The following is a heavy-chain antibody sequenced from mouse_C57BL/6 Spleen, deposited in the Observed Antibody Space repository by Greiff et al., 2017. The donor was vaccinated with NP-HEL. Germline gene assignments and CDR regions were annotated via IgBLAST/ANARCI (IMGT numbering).Heavy chain of an antibody. CDR1: GFTFSSYG. CDR2: ISSGGSYT. Sequence: EVKLVESGGDLVKPGGSLKLSCAASGFTFSSYGMSWVRPTPDKRLEWVATISSGGSYTYYPDSVQGRFTISRDNAKNTLYLQMSSLKSEDTAMYYCARHTGVWCYYAMDYWGQGTSVTVSS. J-gene: IGHJ4*01. V-gene: IGHV5-6*01. D-gene: IGHD1-1*02. CDR3: ARHTGVWCYYAMDY.